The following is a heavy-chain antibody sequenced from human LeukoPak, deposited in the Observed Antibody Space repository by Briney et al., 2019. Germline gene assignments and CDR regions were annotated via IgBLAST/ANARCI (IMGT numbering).Heavy chain of an antibody. V-gene: IGHV3-30*18. CDR2: ISSDVSNE. CDR3: AKPYGSGSYCISHEYYFDH. J-gene: IGHJ4*02. Sequence: PGGSLRLSCAASGFTSSSFGMHWVRQAPGKGLEWVAAISSDVSNEYYADSVKGRFTISRDNSKNTVYLQMNSLRAEDTAVYYCAKPYGSGSYCISHEYYFDHWGQGTLVTVSS. D-gene: IGHD3-10*01. CDR1: GFTSSSFG.